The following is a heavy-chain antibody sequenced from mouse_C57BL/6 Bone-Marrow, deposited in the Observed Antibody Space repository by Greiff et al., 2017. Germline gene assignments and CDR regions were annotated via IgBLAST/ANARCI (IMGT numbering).Heavy chain of an antibody. CDR2: IDPSDSYT. V-gene: IGHV1-59*01. CDR3: ERSGYYGSSFFDY. CDR1: GYTFTGYW. Sequence: VQLQESGAELMKPGASVKLSCKATGYTFTGYWIEWVKQRPGQGLEWIGVIDPSDSYTNYNQKFKGKATLTVDTSSSTAYMQLSSLTSEDSAVYYCERSGYYGSSFFDYWGQGTTLTVSS. J-gene: IGHJ2*01. D-gene: IGHD1-1*01.